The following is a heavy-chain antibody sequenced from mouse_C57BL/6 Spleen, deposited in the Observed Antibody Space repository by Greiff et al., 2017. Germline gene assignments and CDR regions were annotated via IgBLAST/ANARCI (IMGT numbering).Heavy chain of an antibody. D-gene: IGHD1-1*01. CDR3: ARHDYGSSYPSWFAY. V-gene: IGHV1-81*01. CDR1: GYTFTSYG. J-gene: IGHJ3*01. Sequence: QVQLQQSGAELARPGASVKLSCKASGYTFTSYGISWVKQRTGQGLEWIGEIYPRSGNTYYNEKFKGKATLTADKSSSTAYMELRSLTSEDSAVYFCARHDYGSSYPSWFAYWGQGTLVTVSA. CDR2: IYPRSGNT.